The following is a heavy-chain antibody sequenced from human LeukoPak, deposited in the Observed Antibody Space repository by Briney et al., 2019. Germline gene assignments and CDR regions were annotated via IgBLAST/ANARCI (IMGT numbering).Heavy chain of an antibody. CDR2: IYYSGST. CDR1: GGSISSYY. Sequence: SETLSLTCTVSGGSISSYYWSWIRQPPGKGLEWIGYIYYSGSTNYNPSLKSRVTISVDTSKNQFSLKLSSVTAADTAVYYCARHLTSGDHWFDPWGQGTLVTVSS. D-gene: IGHD6-19*01. J-gene: IGHJ5*02. V-gene: IGHV4-59*08. CDR3: ARHLTSGDHWFDP.